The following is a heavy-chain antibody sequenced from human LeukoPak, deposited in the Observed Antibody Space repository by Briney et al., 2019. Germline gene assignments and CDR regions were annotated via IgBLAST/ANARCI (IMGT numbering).Heavy chain of an antibody. J-gene: IGHJ3*02. D-gene: IGHD1-7*01. CDR2: IGSRSTYT. Sequence: KPGGSLRLSCAASGFTFSSYSMNWVRQAPGKGLEWVSSIGSRSTYTYSADSEKGRFTISRDKAKNSLYLQMNSLRAGDTAVYYCARGGLNFDAFDIWGQGTMVTVSS. CDR3: ARGGLNFDAFDI. V-gene: IGHV3-21*01. CDR1: GFTFSSYS.